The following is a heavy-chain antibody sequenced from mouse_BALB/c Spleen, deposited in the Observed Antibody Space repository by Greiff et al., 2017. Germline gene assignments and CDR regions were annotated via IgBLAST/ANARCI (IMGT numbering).Heavy chain of an antibody. CDR1: GYSITSGYY. J-gene: IGHJ2*01. CDR3: AGGFSDY. Sequence: EVKLQESGPGLVKPSQSLSLTCSVTGYSITSGYYWNWIRQFPGNKLEWMGYISYDGSNNYNPSLKNRISITRDTSKNQFFLKLNSVTTEDTATYYCAGGFSDYWGQGTTLTVSS. V-gene: IGHV3-6*02. CDR2: ISYDGSN.